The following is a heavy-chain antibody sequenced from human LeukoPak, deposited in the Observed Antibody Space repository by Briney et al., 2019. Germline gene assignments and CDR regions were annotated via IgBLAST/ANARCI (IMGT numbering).Heavy chain of an antibody. V-gene: IGHV3-23*03. CDR2: IYSGGST. D-gene: IGHD3-10*01. J-gene: IGHJ4*02. CDR1: GFTFSSYA. Sequence: GGSLRLSCAASGFTFSSYAMSWVRQTPGKGLEWVSLIYSGGSTYYADSVKGRFTISRDKSKNTLYLQMNSLRAEDTAVYYCASGEWPQNYWGQGTLVTVSS. CDR3: ASGEWPQNY.